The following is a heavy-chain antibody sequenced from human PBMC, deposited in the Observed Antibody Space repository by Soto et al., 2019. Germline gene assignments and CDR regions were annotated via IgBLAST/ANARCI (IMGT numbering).Heavy chain of an antibody. V-gene: IGHV4-39*01. Sequence: SETLSLTCTVSGGSISSSSYYWGWIRQPPGKGLEWIGSIYYSGSTYYNPSLKSRVTISVDTSKNQFSLKLSSVTAADTAVYYCARIRGLGRYSRSWSPYYYYGMDVWGQGTTVTVSS. D-gene: IGHD6-13*01. CDR3: ARIRGLGRYSRSWSPYYYYGMDV. CDR2: IYYSGST. CDR1: GGSISSSSYY. J-gene: IGHJ6*02.